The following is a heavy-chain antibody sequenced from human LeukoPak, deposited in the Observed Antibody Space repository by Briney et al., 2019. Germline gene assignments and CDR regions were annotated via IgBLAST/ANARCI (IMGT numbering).Heavy chain of an antibody. D-gene: IGHD2-15*01. V-gene: IGHV3-72*01. J-gene: IGHJ6*02. CDR3: ARESKLGAAPTGGYYYYGMDV. CDR1: GFTFSDYY. Sequence: GGSLRLSCAASGFTFSDYYMDWVRQAPGMGLEWVGRIRNKANSYTTEYAASVSGRFTISRDDSKDSLCLQMNSLKTEDTAVYYCARESKLGAAPTGGYYYYGMDVWGQGTTVTVSS. CDR2: IRNKANSYTT.